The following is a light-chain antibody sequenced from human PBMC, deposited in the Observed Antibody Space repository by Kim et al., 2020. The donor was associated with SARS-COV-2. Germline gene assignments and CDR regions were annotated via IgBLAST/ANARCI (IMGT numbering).Light chain of an antibody. J-gene: IGKJ1*01. CDR1: QSISNY. CDR3: QQSYSTSWT. Sequence: ASVGDRVTITGRAGQSISNYLNWYQQKPGKAPKLLIYAASSLQSGVPARFSGSGSGTDFTLTISSLQPEDFATYFCQQSYSTSWTFGLGTKVDIK. V-gene: IGKV1-39*01. CDR2: AAS.